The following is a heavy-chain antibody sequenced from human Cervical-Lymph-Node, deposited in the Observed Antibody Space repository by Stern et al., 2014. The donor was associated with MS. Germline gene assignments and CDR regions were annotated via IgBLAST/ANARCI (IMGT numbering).Heavy chain of an antibody. V-gene: IGHV4-31*03. CDR1: GDSISNDGYY. CDR2: IYYTGSP. Sequence: QVQLQESGPGVAKPSQTLSLTCTVSGDSISNDGYYWTWIRQHPGKGLEWIGYIYYTGSPYYHPSLKSRVTMSLDTSKNQFSLNLTSVTAADTAIYYCARDDRGSSWYRFDFWGQGTLVTVSS. D-gene: IGHD6-13*01. CDR3: ARDDRGSSWYRFDF. J-gene: IGHJ4*02.